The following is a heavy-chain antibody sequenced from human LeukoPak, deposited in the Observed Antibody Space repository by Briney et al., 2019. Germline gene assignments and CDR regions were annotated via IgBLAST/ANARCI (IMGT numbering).Heavy chain of an antibody. J-gene: IGHJ4*02. CDR1: GYTVTSYY. CDR2: LNPSGGSS. CDR3: ATGIAVATPNIDY. Sequence: ASVKVSCKASGYTVTSYYMHWVRQAPGQGLEWMGILNPSGGSSSYAQKFQGRATLTRATSTGTVYMELSSLRSEDTAVYYCATGIAVATPNIDYWGQGTLVAVSS. V-gene: IGHV1-46*01. D-gene: IGHD6-19*01.